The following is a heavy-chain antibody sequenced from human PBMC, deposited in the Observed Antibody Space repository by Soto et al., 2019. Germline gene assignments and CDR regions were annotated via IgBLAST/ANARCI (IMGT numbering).Heavy chain of an antibody. CDR3: ARHGQQLVLTYFDY. CDR1: GGSISSSSYY. V-gene: IGHV4-39*01. J-gene: IGHJ4*02. D-gene: IGHD6-13*01. CDR2: IYYSGST. Sequence: KTSETLSLTCSVSGGSISSSSYYWGWIRQPPGKGPEWIGSIYYSGSTYYNPSLKSRVTISVDTSKNQLSLKLSSVTAADTAMYYCARHGQQLVLTYFDYWGQGTLVTVSS.